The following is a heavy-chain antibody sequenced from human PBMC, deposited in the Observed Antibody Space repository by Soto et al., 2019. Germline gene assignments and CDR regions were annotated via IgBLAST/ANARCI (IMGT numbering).Heavy chain of an antibody. CDR2: VNVNDGRT. Sequence: QVHLVQSGTEVKKPGASVKVSCKTSGYTFSNYGISWVRQAPGQGLEWVGWVNVNDGRTNYAQNLQDRVTVSTDTATRTAIMELRSLRSDDTAVYYCARDINWNVDYWGQGTLVTVSS. CDR1: GYTFSNYG. J-gene: IGHJ4*02. V-gene: IGHV1-18*01. CDR3: ARDINWNVDY. D-gene: IGHD1-1*01.